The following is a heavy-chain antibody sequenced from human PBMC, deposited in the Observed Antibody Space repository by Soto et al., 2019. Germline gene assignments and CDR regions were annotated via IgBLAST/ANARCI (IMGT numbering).Heavy chain of an antibody. CDR1: GGSISSYY. D-gene: IGHD6-13*01. Sequence: SETLSLTCTVSGGSISSYYWSWIRQPPGKGLEWIGYIYYSGSTNYNPSLKSRVTISVDTSKNQFSLKLSSVTAADTAVYYCAREGIAAAGIDYWGQGTLVTVSS. J-gene: IGHJ4*02. CDR2: IYYSGST. CDR3: AREGIAAAGIDY. V-gene: IGHV4-59*01.